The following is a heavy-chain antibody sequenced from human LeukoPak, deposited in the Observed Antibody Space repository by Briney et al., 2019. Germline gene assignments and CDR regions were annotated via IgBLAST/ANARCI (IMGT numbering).Heavy chain of an antibody. D-gene: IGHD3-10*01. J-gene: IGHJ6*02. CDR1: GFTFNSFF. Sequence: GGSLRLSCAASGFTFNSFFLNWVPLTPGRELEWLACISQDGSETFYMDSVRGRFTISRDNTKNSLYLQMNSLRAEDTAVYYCAKDLYRGASYYYGMDVWGQGTSVAVSS. V-gene: IGHV3-7*03. CDR2: ISQDGSET. CDR3: AKDLYRGASYYYGMDV.